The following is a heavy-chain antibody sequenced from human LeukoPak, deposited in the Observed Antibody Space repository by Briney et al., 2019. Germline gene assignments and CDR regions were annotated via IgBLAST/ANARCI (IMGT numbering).Heavy chain of an antibody. CDR1: GGSISSGSYH. J-gene: IGHJ3*02. Sequence: SETLSLTCTVSGGSISSGSYHWSWIRQPAGKGLEWIGRIYTSESTNYNPSLKSRVTISVNTSKNQFSLKLSSVTAADTAVYYCAWQGTYDSSGDDAFDIWGQGTMATVSS. CDR3: AWQGTYDSSGDDAFDI. D-gene: IGHD3-22*01. V-gene: IGHV4-61*02. CDR2: IYTSEST.